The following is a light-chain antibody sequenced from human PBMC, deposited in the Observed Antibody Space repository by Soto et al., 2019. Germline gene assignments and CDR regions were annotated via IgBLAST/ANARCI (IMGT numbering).Light chain of an antibody. CDR3: QSYDSSLRGSL. CDR2: ANR. CDR1: SSNIGAGYD. J-gene: IGLJ2*01. Sequence: QSVLTQPPSVSAAPGQRVTISCTGSSSNIGAGYDVHWYQHLPGTAPKLLIYANRGRPSGVPDRFSGSKSGTSASLGITGVQDEDEADYYCQSYDSSLRGSLFGGGTTVTVL. V-gene: IGLV1-40*01.